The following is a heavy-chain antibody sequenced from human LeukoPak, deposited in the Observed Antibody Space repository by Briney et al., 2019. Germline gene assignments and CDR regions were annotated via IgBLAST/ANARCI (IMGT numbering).Heavy chain of an antibody. CDR2: ISYDGSNK. CDR1: GFTFSSYG. J-gene: IGHJ1*01. V-gene: IGHV3-30*18. Sequence: SGRSLRLSCAASGFTFSSYGMHWVRQAPGKGLEWVAVISYDGSNKYYGDSVKGRFTISRDNSKNTLYLQMNSLRAEDTAVYYCAKDLSSSSGYFQHWGQGTLVTVSS. D-gene: IGHD6-6*01. CDR3: AKDLSSSSGYFQH.